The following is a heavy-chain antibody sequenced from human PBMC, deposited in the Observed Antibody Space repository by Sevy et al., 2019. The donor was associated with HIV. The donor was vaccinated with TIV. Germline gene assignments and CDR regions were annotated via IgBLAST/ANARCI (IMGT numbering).Heavy chain of an antibody. CDR1: GVIFDDYG. J-gene: IGHJ6*02. Sequence: GGSLRLSCAASGVIFDDYGMSWVRQAPGKGLEWVSGINWNGGSTGYADSVKGRFTISRDNAKNSLYLQMNSLRAEDTAVYYCARHGYGYGYHALLDYYYGMDVWGQGTTVTVSS. CDR2: INWNGGST. CDR3: ARHGYGYGYHALLDYYYGMDV. V-gene: IGHV3-20*04. D-gene: IGHD5-18*01.